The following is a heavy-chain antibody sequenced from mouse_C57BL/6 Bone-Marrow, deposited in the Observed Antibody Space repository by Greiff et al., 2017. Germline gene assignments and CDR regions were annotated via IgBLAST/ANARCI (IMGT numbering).Heavy chain of an antibody. CDR3: ARYTATGENAMDY. Sequence: EVKLMESGGGLVQPGGSLSLSCAASGFTFTDYYMSWVRQPPGKALEWLGFIRNKANGYTTEYSASVKGRFTISRDNSQSILYLQMNALRAEDSATYYCARYTATGENAMDYWGQGTSVTVSS. CDR2: IRNKANGYTT. CDR1: GFTFTDYY. V-gene: IGHV7-3*01. D-gene: IGHD1-1*01. J-gene: IGHJ4*01.